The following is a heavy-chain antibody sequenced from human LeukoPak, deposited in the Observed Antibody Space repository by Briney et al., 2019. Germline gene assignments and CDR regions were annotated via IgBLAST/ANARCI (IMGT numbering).Heavy chain of an antibody. V-gene: IGHV4-59*01. CDR2: IYYSGST. CDR3: ARAKTRDYFDY. Sequence: SETLSLTCTVSGGSISSYYWSWLRQPPGKGLEWIGYIYYSGSTNYNPSLKSRVTISVDTSKNQFSLKLSSVTAADTAVYYCARAKTRDYFDYWGQGTLVSVSS. CDR1: GGSISSYY. J-gene: IGHJ4*02.